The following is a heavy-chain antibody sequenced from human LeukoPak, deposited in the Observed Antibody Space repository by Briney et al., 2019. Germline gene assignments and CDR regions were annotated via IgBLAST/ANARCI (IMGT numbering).Heavy chain of an antibody. CDR2: ISSSSSYI. CDR1: GFTFSSYS. J-gene: IGHJ4*02. D-gene: IGHD3-9*01. V-gene: IGHV3-21*01. CDR3: ARAVRDYDILTGAHYFDY. Sequence: GGSLRLSCAASGFTFSSYSMNWVRQAPGKGLEWVSSISSSSSYIYYADSVKGRFTISRDNAKNSLYLQMNSLRAEDTAVYYCARAVRDYDILTGAHYFDYWGQGTLVTVSS.